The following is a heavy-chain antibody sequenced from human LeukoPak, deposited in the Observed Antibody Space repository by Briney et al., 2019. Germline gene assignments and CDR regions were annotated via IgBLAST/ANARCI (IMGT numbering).Heavy chain of an antibody. CDR1: GGSFSGYY. V-gene: IGHV4-34*01. Sequence: SETLSLTCAVYGGSFSGYYWSWIRQPPGKGLEWIGEINHSGSTNYNPSLKSRVTISVDTSKNQFSLKLSSVTAADTAVYYSARGIYSSSWYTEYYFDYWGQGTLVTVSS. CDR2: INHSGST. D-gene: IGHD6-13*01. J-gene: IGHJ4*02. CDR3: ARGIYSSSWYTEYYFDY.